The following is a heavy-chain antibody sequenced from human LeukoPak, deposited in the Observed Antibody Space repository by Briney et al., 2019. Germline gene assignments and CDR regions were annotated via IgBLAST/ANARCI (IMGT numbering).Heavy chain of an antibody. CDR2: IYYSGST. Sequence: PQTLSLTCTVSGGSISSGDYYWSWIRQPPGKGLEWIGYIYYSGSTYYNPSLKSRVTISVDTSKNQFSLKLSSVTGADTAVYYCARVGGTYYYDSSGSIDYWGQGTLVTVSS. CDR1: GGSISSGDYY. D-gene: IGHD3-22*01. V-gene: IGHV4-30-4*01. J-gene: IGHJ4*02. CDR3: ARVGGTYYYDSSGSIDY.